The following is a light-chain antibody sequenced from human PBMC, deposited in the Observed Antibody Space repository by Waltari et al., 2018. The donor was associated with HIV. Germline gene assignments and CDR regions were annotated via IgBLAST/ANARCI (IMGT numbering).Light chain of an antibody. CDR2: AAT. CDR3: QQSFIIPLT. Sequence: DIQMTQSPSSLSASPGDRVTITCRASQIISKSLNWFQQTPGKAPQLLIYAATSLQRGVSSRFSGSGSSSGTEFTLTINNIQPEDFATYYCQQSFIIPLTFGPGTKIDIK. V-gene: IGKV1-39*01. CDR1: QIISKS. J-gene: IGKJ3*01.